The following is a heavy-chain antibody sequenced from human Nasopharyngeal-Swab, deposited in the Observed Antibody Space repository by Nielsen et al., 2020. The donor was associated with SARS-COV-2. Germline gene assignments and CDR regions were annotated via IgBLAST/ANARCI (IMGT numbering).Heavy chain of an antibody. J-gene: IGHJ4*02. D-gene: IGHD6-13*01. V-gene: IGHV3-11*04. Sequence: GGSLRLSCAASGFIFSDYYMTWIRQVPGKGLEWVSFISRGGESIYYADSVKGRFTISRDNAKNSLYLQMNSLRAEDTAVYYCARDIIAAAGRTGFWGRGTLVTVSS. CDR1: GFIFSDYY. CDR2: ISRGGESI. CDR3: ARDIIAAAGRTGF.